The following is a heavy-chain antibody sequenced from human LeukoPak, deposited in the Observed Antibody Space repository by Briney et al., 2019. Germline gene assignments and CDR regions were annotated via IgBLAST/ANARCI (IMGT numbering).Heavy chain of an antibody. Sequence: SETLSLTCTVSGGSISSSSYYWGWIRQPPGKGLEWLGSIYYSGSTYYNPSLKSRVTISVDTSKNQFSLKLSSVTAADTAVYYCAMETVITTLDYWGQGTLVTVSS. CDR3: AMETVITTLDY. V-gene: IGHV4-39*01. CDR2: IYYSGST. CDR1: GGSISSSSYY. J-gene: IGHJ4*02. D-gene: IGHD3-22*01.